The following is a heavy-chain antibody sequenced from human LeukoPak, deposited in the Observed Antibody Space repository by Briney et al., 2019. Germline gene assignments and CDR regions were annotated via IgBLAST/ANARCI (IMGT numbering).Heavy chain of an antibody. CDR3: AKDLYYEILTGSPSTYYYYGMDV. Sequence: GRSLRLSCAASGFTFSSHGMHWVRQAPGKGLEWVAVISFDGYNTYYVDSVKGRFTISRDNSKNTLFLQMNSLRPEDTAVYYCAKDLYYEILTGSPSTYYYYGMDVWGQGTTVTVSS. D-gene: IGHD3-9*01. J-gene: IGHJ6*02. CDR1: GFTFSSHG. V-gene: IGHV3-30*18. CDR2: ISFDGYNT.